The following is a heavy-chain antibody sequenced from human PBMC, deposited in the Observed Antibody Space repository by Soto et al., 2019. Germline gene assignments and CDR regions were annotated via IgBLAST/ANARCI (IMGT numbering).Heavy chain of an antibody. J-gene: IGHJ6*02. CDR1: GFTFSSYA. CDR3: ARDGVVVAATQSYGMDV. CDR2: ISYDGSNK. D-gene: IGHD2-15*01. Sequence: QVQLVESGGGVVQPGRSLRLSCAASGFTFSSYAMHWVRQAPGKGLEWVAVISYDGSNKYYADSVKGRFTISRDNSKNTLYLQMNRLRAEDTAVYYCARDGVVVAATQSYGMDVWGQGTKVTVSS. V-gene: IGHV3-30-3*01.